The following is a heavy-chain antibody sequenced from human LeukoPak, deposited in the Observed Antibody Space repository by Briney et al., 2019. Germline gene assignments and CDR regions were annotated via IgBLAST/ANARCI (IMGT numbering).Heavy chain of an antibody. V-gene: IGHV1-2*02. CDR1: GYSFSDFY. Sequence: GASVKVSYKASGYSFSDFYMHWVRQAPGQGLEWMGWINPNSGGTDYAQKFQGRVTMTRDTSISTAYMALSSLRSDDTAVYYCARVRSVVGGIIGYWGQGTLVTVSS. J-gene: IGHJ4*02. D-gene: IGHD2-15*01. CDR3: ARVRSVVGGIIGY. CDR2: INPNSGGT.